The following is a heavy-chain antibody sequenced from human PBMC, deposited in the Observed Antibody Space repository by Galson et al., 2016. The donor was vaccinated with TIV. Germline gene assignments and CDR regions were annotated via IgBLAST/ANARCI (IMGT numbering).Heavy chain of an antibody. Sequence: ETLSLTCAVSGGSISSSNWWSWVRQPPGKGLEWIGEIYHSGSTNYNPSLKGRVTISVDKSTNQLSLKVNSVTAADTAVYYCARGRSEIFGVDEYNSGMDVWGQGTTVTVSS. J-gene: IGHJ6*02. CDR1: GGSISSSNW. V-gene: IGHV4-4*02. CDR3: ARGRSEIFGVDEYNSGMDV. CDR2: IYHSGST. D-gene: IGHD3-3*01.